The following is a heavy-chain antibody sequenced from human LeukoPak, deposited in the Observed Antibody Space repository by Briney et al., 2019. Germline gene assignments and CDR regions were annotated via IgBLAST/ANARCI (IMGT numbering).Heavy chain of an antibody. CDR3: ARGSLYDYGDYYGMDV. CDR1: GGTFSSYA. CDR2: IIPIFGTA. D-gene: IGHD4-17*01. J-gene: IGHJ6*02. V-gene: IGHV1-69*13. Sequence: ASVKVSCKASGGTFSSYAISWVRQAPGQGLEWMGGIIPIFGTANYAQKFQGRVTITADESTSTAYMELSSLRSEDTAVYYCARGSLYDYGDYYGMDVWGQGTTVTVSS.